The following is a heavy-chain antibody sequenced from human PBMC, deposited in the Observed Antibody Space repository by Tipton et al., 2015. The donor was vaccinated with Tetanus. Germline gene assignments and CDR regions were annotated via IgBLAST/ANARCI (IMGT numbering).Heavy chain of an antibody. D-gene: IGHD6-19*01. CDR1: GGSFSGYY. J-gene: IGHJ3*01. CDR3: ARIGWPQQNKPAFDL. V-gene: IGHV4-34*01. Sequence: TLSLTCAVYGGSFSGYYWSWIRQPPGKGLEWIGEINHSGSTNYNPSLKSRVTISVDTSKNQFSLKLSAVTAADTAVYYCARIGWPQQNKPAFDLWGQGTMVTVSP. CDR2: INHSGST.